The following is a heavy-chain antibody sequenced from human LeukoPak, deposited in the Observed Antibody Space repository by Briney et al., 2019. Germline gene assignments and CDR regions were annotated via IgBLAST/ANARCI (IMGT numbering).Heavy chain of an antibody. J-gene: IGHJ4*02. V-gene: IGHV3-7*01. CDR1: GFTFSSYW. Sequence: PGGSLRLSCAASGFTFSSYWMSWVRQAPGKGLEWVANIKQDGSEKYYVDSVKGRFTISRDNAKNSLYLQMNSLRAEDTAVYYCAKPGGWSFKPFDYWGQGTLVTVSS. CDR2: IKQDGSEK. CDR3: AKPGGWSFKPFDY. D-gene: IGHD6-19*01.